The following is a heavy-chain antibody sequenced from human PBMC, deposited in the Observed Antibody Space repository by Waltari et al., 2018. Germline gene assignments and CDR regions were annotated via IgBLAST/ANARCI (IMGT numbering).Heavy chain of an antibody. J-gene: IGHJ4*02. CDR3: TANPPGH. V-gene: IGHV3-74*03. CDR2: IKSDGTIT. Sequence: EVQLVESGGGLAQPGGSVRLSCVVPVTPNNYWMDGVRRAPGKGLVGVSRIKSDGTITKYADSVKCRFTIYRDSAKNTVFLQMNSLTVEDTAVYRCTANPPGHWGQGTPVTVSS. CDR1: VTPNNYW.